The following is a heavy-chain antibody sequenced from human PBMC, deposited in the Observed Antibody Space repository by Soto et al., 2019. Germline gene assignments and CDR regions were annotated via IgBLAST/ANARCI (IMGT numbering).Heavy chain of an antibody. V-gene: IGHV3-33*01. D-gene: IGHD2-2*01. CDR3: AREKDCTSASCYRGHFDY. CDR2: IWYDGSNK. CDR1: GFTFSSYA. Sequence: GGSLRLSCATSGFTFSSYAMRWVRQAAGKGLEWVAAIWYDGSNKYYADSVKGRFTISKDNSENTLYLQMNSLRAEDTAVYYCAREKDCTSASCYRGHFDYWGQGALVTVSS. J-gene: IGHJ4*02.